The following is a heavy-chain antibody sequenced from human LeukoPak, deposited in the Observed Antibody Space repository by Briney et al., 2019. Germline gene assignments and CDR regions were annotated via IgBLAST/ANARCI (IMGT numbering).Heavy chain of an antibody. CDR2: ISSSSYI. J-gene: IGHJ4*02. V-gene: IGHV3-21*01. CDR1: EFNFNTYS. Sequence: GGSLRLSCAASEFNFNTYSMNWLRQAPGKGLEWVSSISSSSYIDYADSVKGRFTISRDNAKNSLYLQMNSLRAEDTAVYYCAGPDVYYGSGSYFDYGGKEPRATAPS. CDR3: AGPDVYYGSGSYFDY. D-gene: IGHD3-10*01.